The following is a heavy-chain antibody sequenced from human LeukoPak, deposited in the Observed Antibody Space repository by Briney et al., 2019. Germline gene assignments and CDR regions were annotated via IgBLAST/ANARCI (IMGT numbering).Heavy chain of an antibody. CDR1: GFTFSSYD. J-gene: IGHJ4*02. CDR3: AKDLDHDYNDYGLDY. V-gene: IGHV3-30*18. Sequence: PGRSVRLSCAASGFTFSSYDMHWVRHAPGKGREWVTFVSYDGINKYYAHSVKGRFTIYRDNSKNTLYLQMNSLRAEDTAVYSCAKDLDHDYNDYGLDYWGEGTLVTVSS. CDR2: VSYDGINK. D-gene: IGHD4-11*01.